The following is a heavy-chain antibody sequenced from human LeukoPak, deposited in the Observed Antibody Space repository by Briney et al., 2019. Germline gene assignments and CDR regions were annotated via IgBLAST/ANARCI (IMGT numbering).Heavy chain of an antibody. CDR2: IIPIFGTA. CDR1: GGTFSSYA. V-gene: IGHV1-69*05. J-gene: IGHJ3*02. CDR3: AREAFVGDIVVVPAPVVAFDI. Sequence: SVKVSCKASGGTFSSYAISWVRQAPGQGLEWMGGIIPIFGTANYAQKFQGRATITTAEPTSTAYIELSSLRSEDTAVYYCAREAFVGDIVVVPAPVVAFDIWGQGTMVTVSS. D-gene: IGHD2-2*01.